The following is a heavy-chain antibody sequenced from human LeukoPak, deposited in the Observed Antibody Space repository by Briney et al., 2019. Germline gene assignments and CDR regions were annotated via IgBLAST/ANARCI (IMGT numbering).Heavy chain of an antibody. D-gene: IGHD3-22*01. V-gene: IGHV4-38-2*01. J-gene: IGHJ4*02. CDR3: ARVGGSDSTGHYSVDY. CDR1: GYSITTVYW. Sequence: SETLSLTCAVSGYSITTVYWWGWIRQTPGRGLEWIGSLHHSGITSYNPSLKSRVTISVDTSKNQFPLRLTSVTAADTAVYYCARVGGSDSTGHYSVDYWGQGTLVTVSS. CDR2: LHHSGIT.